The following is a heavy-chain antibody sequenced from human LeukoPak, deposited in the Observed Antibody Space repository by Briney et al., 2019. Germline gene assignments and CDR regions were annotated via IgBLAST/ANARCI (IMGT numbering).Heavy chain of an antibody. CDR3: ARALAAAGTGGYL. V-gene: IGHV3-74*01. Sequence: GGSPRLSCAASGFTFSNYWMHWVRQAPGKGLLWVARIHTNGSSTSYADSVKGRFTISRDNAKNTLYLQMNSLRAEDTAVYYCARALAAAGTGGYLWGQGTLVTVSS. D-gene: IGHD6-13*01. CDR1: GFTFSNYW. CDR2: IHTNGSST. J-gene: IGHJ4*02.